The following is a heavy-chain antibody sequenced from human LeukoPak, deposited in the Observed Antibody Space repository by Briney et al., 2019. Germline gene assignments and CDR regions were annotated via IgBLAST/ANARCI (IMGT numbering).Heavy chain of an antibody. CDR1: GFTFSGYW. J-gene: IGHJ3*02. V-gene: IGHV3-7*01. CDR2: MNEDGSEK. D-gene: IGHD3-10*01. CDR3: ARGFDGRSGFDI. Sequence: GGSLRLSCAVSGFTFSGYWMSWVRQAPGNGLEWVATMNEDGSEKYYVESVKGRFTISRDNAENSLYLQMKSLRAEDTTLYYCARGFDGRSGFDIWGQGTMVTVSS.